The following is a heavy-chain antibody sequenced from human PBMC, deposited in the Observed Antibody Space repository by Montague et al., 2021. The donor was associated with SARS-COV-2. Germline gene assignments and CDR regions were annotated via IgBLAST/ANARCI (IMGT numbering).Heavy chain of an antibody. D-gene: IGHD3-22*01. CDR3: ARGQEGVNMVLVVLGFYYYMDV. CDR1: GGSISSYY. Sequence: SETLSLTCTVSGGSISSYYWSWIRQPPEKGLEWIGYIYYSGSTNYNPSLKSRVTISVDTSKNQFSLKLTSVTAADTAVYYCARGQEGVNMVLVVLGFYYYMDVWGKGTTVTVSS. V-gene: IGHV4-59*12. J-gene: IGHJ6*03. CDR2: IYYSGST.